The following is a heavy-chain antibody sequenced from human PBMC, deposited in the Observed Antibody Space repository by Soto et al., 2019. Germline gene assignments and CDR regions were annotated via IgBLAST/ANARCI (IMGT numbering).Heavy chain of an antibody. J-gene: IGHJ5*02. CDR1: GYSFTSYW. CDR3: ARRLDSSGWYLGVRRLPNWFDP. CDR2: IYPGDSDT. D-gene: IGHD6-19*01. Sequence: PGESLKISCKGSGYSFTSYWIGWVRQMPGKGLEWMGIIYPGDSDTRYSPSFQGQVTISADKSISTAYLQWSSLKASDTAMYYCARRLDSSGWYLGVRRLPNWFDPWGQGTLVTVSS. V-gene: IGHV5-51*01.